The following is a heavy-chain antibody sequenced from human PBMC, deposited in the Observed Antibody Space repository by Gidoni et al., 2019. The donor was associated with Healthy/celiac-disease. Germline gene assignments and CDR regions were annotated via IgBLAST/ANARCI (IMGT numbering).Heavy chain of an antibody. CDR1: GYTLTSYA. CDR2: INAGNGNT. J-gene: IGHJ4*02. D-gene: IGHD3-22*01. CDR3: AVSLNDSSGYPMDFDY. Sequence: QVQLVQSGAEVKKPGASVKVSCKASGYTLTSYAMHWVRQAPGQRLEWMGWINAGNGNTKYSQKFQGRVTITRDTSASTAYMELSSLRSEDTAVYYCAVSLNDSSGYPMDFDYWGQGTLVTVSS. V-gene: IGHV1-3*01.